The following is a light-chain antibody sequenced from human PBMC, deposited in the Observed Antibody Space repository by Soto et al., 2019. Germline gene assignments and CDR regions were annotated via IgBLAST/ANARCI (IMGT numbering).Light chain of an antibody. J-gene: IGLJ2*01. CDR2: EGS. Sequence: QSALTQPASVSGSPGQSITISCTGTSSDVGSYNLVSWYQQHPGKAPKLMIYEGSKRPSGVSNRFSGSKSGNTASLTISGLQAEDEADYSCCSYAGSSTHVFGGGTKLTVL. CDR3: CSYAGSSTHV. CDR1: SSDVGSYNL. V-gene: IGLV2-23*01.